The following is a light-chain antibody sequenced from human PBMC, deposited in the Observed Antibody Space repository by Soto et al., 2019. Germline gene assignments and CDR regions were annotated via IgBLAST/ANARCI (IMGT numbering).Light chain of an antibody. CDR2: DTA. V-gene: IGLV7-46*01. J-gene: IGLJ2*01. CDR1: TGAVTGSHY. CDR3: FVSYSGVRLV. Sequence: QAVVTQEPSLTVSPGGTVTLTCGSSTGAVTGSHYPYWFQQKPGQAPRTLIYDTANRFPWTPARFSGSLLGGKAALTLSGAQPEDEADYYCFVSYSGVRLVFGGGTKLTVL.